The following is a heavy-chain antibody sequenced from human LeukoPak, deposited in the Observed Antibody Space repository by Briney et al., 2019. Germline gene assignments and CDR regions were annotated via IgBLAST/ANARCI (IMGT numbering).Heavy chain of an antibody. D-gene: IGHD7-27*01. CDR2: IYYSGST. V-gene: IGHV4-59*01. Sequence: SETLSLTCTVSGGSISSYYWSWIRQPPGKGLEWIGYIYYSGSTNYNPSLKSRVTISVDTSKNQFSLKLSSMTAADTAVYYCARAGVWSDAFDIWGQGTMVTVSS. CDR1: GGSISSYY. CDR3: ARAGVWSDAFDI. J-gene: IGHJ3*02.